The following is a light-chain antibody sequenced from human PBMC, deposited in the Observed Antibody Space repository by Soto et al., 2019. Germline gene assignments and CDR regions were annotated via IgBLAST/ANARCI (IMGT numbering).Light chain of an antibody. CDR3: QQRSNSPLT. CDR2: DAS. CDR1: QSVSSY. V-gene: IGKV3-11*01. J-gene: IGKJ5*01. Sequence: ILFPQYSATRSLSPGERATLFCRASQSVSSYFAWYQQRTGQAPNLLIYDASNRDTGIPARFSGMWSWTDCTLTISRLEPEDVAVDYCQQRSNSPLTFGQGTRLEIK.